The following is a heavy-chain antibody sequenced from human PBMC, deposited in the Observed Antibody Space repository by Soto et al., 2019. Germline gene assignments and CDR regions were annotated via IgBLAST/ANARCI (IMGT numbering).Heavy chain of an antibody. CDR1: GYTFNNYG. V-gene: IGHV1-18*01. CDR2: ISTYNGNT. CDR3: ARTTVTASYYYMDV. Sequence: ASVKVSCKASGYTFNNYGFTWVRQAPGQGLEWLGWISTYNGNTKYAQKVQGRLTMTTDTSTSTANMGLTSLRSDDTALYYCARTTVTASYYYMDVWGKGSTVTVSS. J-gene: IGHJ6*03. D-gene: IGHD4-17*01.